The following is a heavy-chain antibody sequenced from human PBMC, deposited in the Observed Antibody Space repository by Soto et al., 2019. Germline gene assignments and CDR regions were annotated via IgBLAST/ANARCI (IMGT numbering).Heavy chain of an antibody. Sequence: GGSLRLSCAASGFTFSSYAMSWVRQAPGNGLEWVSAISGSGGSTYYSDSVKGRFTISRDNSKNTLYLQMNSLRAEDTAVYYCAKGLTYYYDSSFGYWGQGTLVTVSS. D-gene: IGHD3-22*01. CDR1: GFTFSSYA. V-gene: IGHV3-23*01. CDR3: AKGLTYYYDSSFGY. J-gene: IGHJ4*02. CDR2: ISGSGGST.